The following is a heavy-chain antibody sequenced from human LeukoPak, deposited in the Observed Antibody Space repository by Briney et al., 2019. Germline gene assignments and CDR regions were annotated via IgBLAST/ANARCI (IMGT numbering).Heavy chain of an antibody. D-gene: IGHD3-9*01. CDR3: TRRPVLRYFDWLSDAFDI. CDR2: IRSKANSYAT. Sequence: GGSLRLSCAASGFTFSGSAMHWVRQASGKGLEWVGRIRSKANSYATAFAASVKGRFTISRDDSKNTAYLRMSSLKTEDTAVYYCTRRPVLRYFDWLSDAFDIWGQGTMVTVSS. V-gene: IGHV3-73*01. J-gene: IGHJ3*02. CDR1: GFTFSGSA.